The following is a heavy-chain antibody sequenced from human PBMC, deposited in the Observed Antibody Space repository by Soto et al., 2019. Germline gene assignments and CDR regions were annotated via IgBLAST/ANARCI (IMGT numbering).Heavy chain of an antibody. Sequence: GGSLRLSCGASGLSVSDNYMGWVRQAPGRGLEWVSVMYAGGDTHYADSVKGRFTISRDKSENTLYLQMNSLRDEDTGVYFCVSRIPSWVFDYWGLGTLVTVS. CDR1: GLSVSDNY. D-gene: IGHD2-21*01. J-gene: IGHJ4*01. CDR3: VSRIPSWVFDY. CDR2: MYAGGDT. V-gene: IGHV3-53*01.